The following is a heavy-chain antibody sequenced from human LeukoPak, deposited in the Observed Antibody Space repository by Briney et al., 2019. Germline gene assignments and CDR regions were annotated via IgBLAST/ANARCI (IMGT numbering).Heavy chain of an antibody. CDR1: GFTFSSYA. CDR3: ARTGVGGGYRFDY. J-gene: IGHJ4*02. Sequence: GGSLRLSCAGSGFTFSSYAMSWVRQAPGKGLEWVSGISGSGGSTYYADSVRGRFTISRDNSKNTFDVQMNSLRAEDTAIYYCARTGVGGGYRFDYWGQGTLVTVSS. V-gene: IGHV3-23*01. CDR2: ISGSGGST. D-gene: IGHD1-26*01.